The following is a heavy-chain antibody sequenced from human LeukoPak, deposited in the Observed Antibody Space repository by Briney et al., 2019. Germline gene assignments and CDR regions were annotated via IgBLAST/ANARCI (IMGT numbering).Heavy chain of an antibody. V-gene: IGHV3-13*04. J-gene: IGHJ3*02. Sequence: GGSLRLSCAASGFTFSNYDMHWVRQATGKGLEYVSAIGVGGDTYYSGSVKGRFTIPRENAENSLYLQMNNLRVEDTAVYYCARVNLYRSDSDYNDAFDIWGQGTMVTVSS. CDR2: IGVGGDT. CDR3: ARVNLYRSDSDYNDAFDI. CDR1: GFTFSNYD. D-gene: IGHD4-11*01.